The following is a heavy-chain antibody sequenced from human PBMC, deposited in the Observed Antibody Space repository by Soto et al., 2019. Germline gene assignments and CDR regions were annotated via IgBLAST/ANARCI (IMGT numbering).Heavy chain of an antibody. D-gene: IGHD2-15*01. Sequence: EVQLVESGGGHIQPGGSLRLSCAASGLHITNAWMNWVRQAPGKGLEWVGRIKTKGEGGPTDYPAAVKGRFTVSRDDSKNPLHLQMNRLKTEDTAVYYCITGSVEGVWGQGTAVIVSS. CDR1: GLHITNAW. CDR3: ITGSVEGV. V-gene: IGHV3-15*07. J-gene: IGHJ6*02. CDR2: IKTKGEGGPT.